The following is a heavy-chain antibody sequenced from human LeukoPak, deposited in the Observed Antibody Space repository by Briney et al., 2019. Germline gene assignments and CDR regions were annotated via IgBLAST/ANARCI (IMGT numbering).Heavy chain of an antibody. Sequence: GGSLRLSCAASGFTFSSYWMHWVRQAPGMGLVWVSRINSDGSITTNADSVKGRFTTSRDNAKNTLYLQMNSLRAEDTAVYYCERDHGRSGKNGSAPWGKEPLVTVSS. J-gene: IGHJ5*02. V-gene: IGHV3-74*01. CDR1: GFTFSSYW. CDR2: INSDGSIT. CDR3: ERDHGRSGKNGSAP.